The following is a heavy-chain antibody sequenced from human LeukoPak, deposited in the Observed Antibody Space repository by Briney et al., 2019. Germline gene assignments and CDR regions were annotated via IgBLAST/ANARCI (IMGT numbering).Heavy chain of an antibody. CDR2: ISYDGSNK. CDR1: GFTFSSYA. D-gene: IGHD1-26*01. V-gene: IGHV3-30-3*01. CDR3: ARDPEYSGSYLDY. Sequence: PGGSLRLSCAASGFTFSSYAMHWVRQAPGKGLEWVAVISYDGSNKYYADSVKGRFTISRDNSKNTLYLQMNSLRAEDTAVYYCARDPEYSGSYLDYWGQGTLVTVSS. J-gene: IGHJ4*02.